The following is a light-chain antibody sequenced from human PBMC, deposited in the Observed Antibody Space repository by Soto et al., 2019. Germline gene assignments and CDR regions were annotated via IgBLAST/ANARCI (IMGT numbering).Light chain of an antibody. CDR1: QNIKSN. CDR3: QQYDHWLPT. Sequence: EIVMTQSPATLSVSPGERATLSCRAAQNIKSNLACYQQKPGQAPRLLIYGASTRATGVPGRVSGSGSGTEFTRTISSLQSEDFAVYYCQQYDHWLPTFGQGTRLESK. J-gene: IGKJ5*01. CDR2: GAS. V-gene: IGKV3-15*01.